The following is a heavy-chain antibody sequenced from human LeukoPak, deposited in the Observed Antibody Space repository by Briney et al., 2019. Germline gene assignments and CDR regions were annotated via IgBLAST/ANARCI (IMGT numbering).Heavy chain of an antibody. Sequence: SETLSLTCAVYGGSFSVYYWSWIRQPPGKGLEWIGYIYYSGSTNYNPSLKSRVTISVDTSKNQFSLKLSSVTAADTAVYYCARERGYSYPTLGYYYYGMDVWGQGTTVTVSS. CDR1: GGSFSVYY. CDR2: IYYSGST. D-gene: IGHD5-18*01. CDR3: ARERGYSYPTLGYYYYGMDV. V-gene: IGHV4-59*08. J-gene: IGHJ6*02.